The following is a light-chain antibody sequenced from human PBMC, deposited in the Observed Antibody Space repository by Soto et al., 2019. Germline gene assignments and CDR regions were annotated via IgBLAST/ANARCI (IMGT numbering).Light chain of an antibody. V-gene: IGLV2-14*01. CDR1: SSDVGGYNY. J-gene: IGLJ7*01. CDR3: SSYTSSSIPV. Sequence: QSALTQPASVSESPGQSITISCTGTSSDVGGYNYVSWYQQHPGKAPKLMIYDVSNRPSGVSNRFSGSKSGNTASLTISGLQAEDEAEYYCSSYTSSSIPVFGGGTQLTVL. CDR2: DVS.